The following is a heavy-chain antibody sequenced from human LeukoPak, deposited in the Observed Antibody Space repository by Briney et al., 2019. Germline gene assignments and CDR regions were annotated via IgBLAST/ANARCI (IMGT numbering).Heavy chain of an antibody. CDR2: IYWDDDK. V-gene: IGHV2-5*02. D-gene: IGHD4-17*01. CDR3: ARIFLGATVTTFDY. CDR1: GFSLSTSGVG. Sequence: SGPTLVNPTQTLTLTCTFSGFSLSTSGVGVGWIRQPPGKALEWLALIYWDDDKRYSPSLKTRLTISKDTSKNQVVLTMTNMDPVDTATYYCARIFLGATVTTFDYWGQGTLVTVSS. J-gene: IGHJ4*02.